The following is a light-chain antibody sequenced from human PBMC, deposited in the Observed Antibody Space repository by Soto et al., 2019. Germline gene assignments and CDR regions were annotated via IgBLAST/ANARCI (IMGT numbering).Light chain of an antibody. CDR1: QSISSW. J-gene: IGKJ2*01. CDR2: DAS. CDR3: QQYIDYSYT. V-gene: IGKV1-5*01. Sequence: DIQMTQSPSTLSASVGDRVTITCRASQSISSWLAWYQQKPGKVPKLLIYDASSLESGFPSRFSGSGSGTEFTLTISSLQPDDFATYFCQQYIDYSYTFCQGTKLEIK.